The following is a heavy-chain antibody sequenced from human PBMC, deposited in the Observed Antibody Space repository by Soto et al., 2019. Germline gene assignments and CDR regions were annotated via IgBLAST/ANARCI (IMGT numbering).Heavy chain of an antibody. CDR3: ARHVI. D-gene: IGHD2-21*01. V-gene: IGHV3-7*01. J-gene: IGHJ4*02. CDR1: GFSFSASW. CDR2: ISPDGSRM. Sequence: EVQLVESGGGLVQPGGSLRLSCAASGFSFSASWMSWARQVPGKGLEWVANISPDGSRMAYVGSGNARFTISRGNAQNTLDLQMNRLTDEDTAGYYCARHVIRGPGTLVTVSS.